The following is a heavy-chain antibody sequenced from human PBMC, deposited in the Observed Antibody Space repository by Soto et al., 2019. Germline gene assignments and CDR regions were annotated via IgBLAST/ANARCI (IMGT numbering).Heavy chain of an antibody. CDR1: GFTVRSYS. D-gene: IGHD1-26*01. CDR2: ISGSGGST. V-gene: IGHV3-23*01. J-gene: IGHJ4*02. Sequence: LRLSFAASGFTVRSYSMSWVRQAPGKGLEWVSAISGSGGSTYYADSVKGRFTISRDNSKNTLYLQMNSLRAEDTAVYYCAKIVGATVKPLFDYWGQGTRVTVSS. CDR3: AKIVGATVKPLFDY.